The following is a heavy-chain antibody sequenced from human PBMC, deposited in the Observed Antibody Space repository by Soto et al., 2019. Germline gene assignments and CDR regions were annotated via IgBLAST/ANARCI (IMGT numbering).Heavy chain of an antibody. V-gene: IGHV1-18*01. D-gene: IGHD3-10*01. CDR1: GYSFTSYG. CDR3: ARDGGYYYGSGTWFDP. Sequence: QVQLVQSGAEVKKPGASVKVSCKASGYSFTSYGISWVRQAPGQGLEWMGWISAYNGKTNYAQKLQGRVTMTTDTSTRPAYMELRSLRSDDTAVYYCARDGGYYYGSGTWFDPWGQGTLVTVSS. CDR2: ISAYNGKT. J-gene: IGHJ5*02.